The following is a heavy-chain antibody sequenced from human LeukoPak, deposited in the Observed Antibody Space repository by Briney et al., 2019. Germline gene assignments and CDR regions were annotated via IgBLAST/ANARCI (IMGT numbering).Heavy chain of an antibody. CDR2: FDVIDSET. CDR3: AAGRPYSLLDY. CDR1: GSSLSELS. D-gene: IGHD5-18*01. Sequence: ASVKVSCTVSGSSLSELSLYWVRQAPGKGLEWMGGFDVIDSETFYAQKFQGRVTMTEDSSTDTAYMELRSLTSDDTALYYCAAGRPYSLLDYWGQGTLVPVSS. J-gene: IGHJ4*02. V-gene: IGHV1-24*01.